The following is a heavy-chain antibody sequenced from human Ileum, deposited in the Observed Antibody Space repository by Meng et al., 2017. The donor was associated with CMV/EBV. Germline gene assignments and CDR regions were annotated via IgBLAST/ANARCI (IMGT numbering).Heavy chain of an antibody. CDR3: VRENWYYDF. V-gene: IGHV1-2*02. Sequence: QVVLVQSGTEVKKPGASVKVSCKTSGYTFTANHLHWVRQAPGQGLEWMGWIYPLNGDTYFAQKFQDRVTMTRDTSITTAYMELSSLTSDDTAIYYCVRENWYYDFWGQGTLVTVSS. CDR1: GYTFTANH. J-gene: IGHJ4*02. CDR2: IYPLNGDT. D-gene: IGHD1-1*01.